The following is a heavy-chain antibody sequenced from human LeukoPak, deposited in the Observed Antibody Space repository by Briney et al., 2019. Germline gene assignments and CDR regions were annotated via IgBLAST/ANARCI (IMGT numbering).Heavy chain of an antibody. V-gene: IGHV3-23*01. CDR2: ISGSGGST. CDR1: GFTFSSYA. CDR3: AKDLAKAGYGDYYFDY. Sequence: GGSLRLSCAASGFTFSSYAMSWVRQAPGKGLEWVSGISGSGGSTYYADSVKGRFTISRDNSKNTLYLQMNSLRAEDTAVYYCAKDLAKAGYGDYYFDYGGQGTLVTVS. J-gene: IGHJ4*02. D-gene: IGHD4-17*01.